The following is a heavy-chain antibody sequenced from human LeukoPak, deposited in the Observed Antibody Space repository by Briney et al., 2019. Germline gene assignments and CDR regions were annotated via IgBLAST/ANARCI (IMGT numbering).Heavy chain of an antibody. Sequence: GESLKISCKASGYMFTTYWIGWVRQMPGKGLEWMGIIFPGDSDPRYSPSFQGQVTISADKSITTAFLQWSSLKASDTPMYYCSGPAYCSRGYVDYWGQGTLVTVSS. D-gene: IGHD3-10*01. CDR2: IFPGDSDP. V-gene: IGHV5-51*01. CDR1: GYMFTTYW. CDR3: SGPAYCSRGYVDY. J-gene: IGHJ4*02.